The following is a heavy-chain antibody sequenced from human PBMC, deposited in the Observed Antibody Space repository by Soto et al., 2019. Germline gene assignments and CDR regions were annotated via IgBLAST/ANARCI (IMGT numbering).Heavy chain of an antibody. J-gene: IGHJ4*02. CDR2: ISNSDDVG. CDR3: AKTVGATKLEDY. V-gene: IGHV3-23*01. Sequence: EVQLLESGGGLVQPRRSLRLSCSASGFNFTNHVINWVRQAPGKSLEWVSSISNSDDVGFYADSVRGRFIVSRDTSTNTIYLQMNYLRVEDTAVYYCAKTVGATKLEDYRGQGTLVTVSS. CDR1: GFNFTNHV. D-gene: IGHD1-26*01.